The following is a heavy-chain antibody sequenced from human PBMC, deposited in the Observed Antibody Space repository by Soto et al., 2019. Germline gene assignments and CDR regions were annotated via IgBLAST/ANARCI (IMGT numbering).Heavy chain of an antibody. CDR1: GFSASGSA. D-gene: IGHD3-10*01. CDR3: ILYGAKIGWFDP. CDR2: IRARSHNYAT. V-gene: IGHV3-73*01. J-gene: IGHJ5*02. Sequence: GGSLRLSCAASGFSASGSAILWVRQASGRGLEWVGRIRARSHNYATTLAASLKGRFSISRDDSTNTAFLQMNDLTFDDTAIYYCILYGAKIGWFDPWGQGTVVTVSS.